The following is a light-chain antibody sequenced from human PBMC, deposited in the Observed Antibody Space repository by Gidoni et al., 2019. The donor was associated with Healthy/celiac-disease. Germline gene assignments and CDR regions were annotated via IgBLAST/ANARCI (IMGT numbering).Light chain of an antibody. Sequence: DIQMTQSPSTLSASVGDRVTITCRASQSISSWLAWYQQKPGKAPKLLIYKASSLERGVPSRFSGSGSGTEFTLTISSLQPDDFATYYCQQYNSYPELTFXGXTKVEIK. J-gene: IGKJ4*01. V-gene: IGKV1-5*03. CDR2: KAS. CDR3: QQYNSYPELT. CDR1: QSISSW.